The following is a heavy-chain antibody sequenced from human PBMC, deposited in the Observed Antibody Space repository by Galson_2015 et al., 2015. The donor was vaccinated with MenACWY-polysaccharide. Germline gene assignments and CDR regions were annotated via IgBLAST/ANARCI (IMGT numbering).Heavy chain of an antibody. J-gene: IGHJ6*03. D-gene: IGHD4-17*01. CDR2: IIPIFGTA. V-gene: IGHV1-69*06. Sequence: SVKVSCKASGGTFSSYAISWVRQAPGQGLEGMGGIIPIFGTANYAQKFQGRVTITADKSTSTAYMELSSLRSEDTAVYYCARSLGQATVTTHNYYYYMDVWGKGTTVTVSS. CDR3: ARSLGQATVTTHNYYYYMDV. CDR1: GGTFSSYA.